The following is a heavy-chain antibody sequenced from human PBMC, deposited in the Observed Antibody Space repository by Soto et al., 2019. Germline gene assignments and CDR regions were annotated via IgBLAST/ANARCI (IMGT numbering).Heavy chain of an antibody. CDR3: ARPNCGSGSCSDPDAFDI. Sequence: PSETLSLTCTVYGGSLSGYYWSWIRQPPGRGLEWTGEINHSGSTNYNPSLQSQVIMSVDTSKNEFSLILSSVTAADTAVYYCARPNCGSGSCSDPDAFDIWSQGTMVTGSS. CDR1: GGSLSGYY. J-gene: IGHJ3*02. CDR2: INHSGST. V-gene: IGHV4-34*01. D-gene: IGHD2-15*01.